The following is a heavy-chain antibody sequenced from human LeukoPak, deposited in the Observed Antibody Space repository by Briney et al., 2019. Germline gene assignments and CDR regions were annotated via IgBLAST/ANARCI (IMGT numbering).Heavy chain of an antibody. D-gene: IGHD2-21*01. CDR1: GFIFSNYG. CDR3: AKRVVAPPTYFDY. CDR2: IRFDRTIT. V-gene: IGHV3-30*02. Sequence: GGSLTLSCAASGFIFSNYGMHWVRQAPGKGLEWVAFIRFDRTITDYADSVKGRFTVSRDNSESTLFLQMNSLTVDDTAVYYCAKRVVAPPTYFDYWGQGTLVTVSS. J-gene: IGHJ4*02.